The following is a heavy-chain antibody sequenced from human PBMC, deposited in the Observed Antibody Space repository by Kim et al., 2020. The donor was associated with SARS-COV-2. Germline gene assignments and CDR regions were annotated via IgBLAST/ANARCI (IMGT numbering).Heavy chain of an antibody. D-gene: IGHD3-16*01. CDR2: IKEDGNEK. Sequence: GGSLRLSCTGSGFSFGAYWMSWVRQAPGEGLQWVANIKEDGNEKYYVGSVKGRFTISRDNAKNSLYLEMNSLRAEDTAVYYCARVLYYGSDRGGFDYWGQGAVVTVSS. CDR3: ARVLYYGSDRGGFDY. J-gene: IGHJ4*02. V-gene: IGHV3-7*01. CDR1: GFSFGAYW.